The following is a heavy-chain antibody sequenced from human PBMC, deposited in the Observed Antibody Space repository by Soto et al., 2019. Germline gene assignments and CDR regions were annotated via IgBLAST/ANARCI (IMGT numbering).Heavy chain of an antibody. CDR2: IIPLLNIP. V-gene: IGHV1-69*08. Sequence: QAQLVQSGAEVKKPGSSEKVSCKASGGTFSRNTISWVRQAPGQGLEWMGRIIPLLNIPNYAQNFQGRVMMTADRSTTTVYMEVSSLKSEDTAVYYCARDRGLVSAVGGKMVNHYGLDVWGQGTTVTVSS. D-gene: IGHD3-10*01. CDR1: GGTFSRNT. CDR3: ARDRGLVSAVGGKMVNHYGLDV. J-gene: IGHJ6*02.